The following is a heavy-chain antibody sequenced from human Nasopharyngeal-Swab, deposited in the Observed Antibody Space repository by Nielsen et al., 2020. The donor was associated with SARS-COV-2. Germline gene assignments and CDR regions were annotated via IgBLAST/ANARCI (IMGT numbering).Heavy chain of an antibody. V-gene: IGHV4-34*01. D-gene: IGHD3-10*01. CDR2: INHSGST. CDR3: ARTFGESPVDY. CDR1: GGSFSGYY. Sequence: SETLSLTCAVYGGSFSGYYWSWIRQPPGKGLEWIGEINHSGSTNYNPSLKSRVTISVDTSKNQFSLKLSSVTAADTAVHYCARTFGESPVDYWGQGTLVTVSS. J-gene: IGHJ4*02.